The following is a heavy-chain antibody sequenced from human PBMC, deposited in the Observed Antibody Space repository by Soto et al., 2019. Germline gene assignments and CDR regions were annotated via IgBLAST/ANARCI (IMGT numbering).Heavy chain of an antibody. J-gene: IGHJ4*02. V-gene: IGHV3-23*01. CDR3: AKSRSSGSLFDY. D-gene: IGHD6-19*01. CDR2: ITGTTGRDFIT. Sequence: PGGSLRLSCAASGFAFGTFHTYAMSWVRQAPGKGLEWVSTITGTTGRDFITRYTDSVKGRFSISRDDSKNTLYLQMNSLRGEDTAVYYCAKSRSSGSLFDYWGQGTLVTVSS. CDR1: GFAFGTFHTYA.